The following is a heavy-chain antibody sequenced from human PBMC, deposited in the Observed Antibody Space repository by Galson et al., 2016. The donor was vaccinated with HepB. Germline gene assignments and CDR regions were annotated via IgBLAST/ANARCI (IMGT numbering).Heavy chain of an antibody. CDR1: GFSLSTSGVG. D-gene: IGHD2-21*01. J-gene: IGHJ4*02. V-gene: IGHV2-5*02. Sequence: PALVKPTQTLTLTCTFSGFSLSTSGVGVAWIRQPPGEAPEWLALIYWDNDKHYSPSLKTRLTITKDTSNSQVVLTMTNMAPLDTATYYCAHYAMDGLRVEDTAVYYCGRESWGLPEYWGQGTLVTVSS. CDR2: IYWDNDK. CDR3: AHYAMDGLRVEDTAVYYCGRESWGLPEY.